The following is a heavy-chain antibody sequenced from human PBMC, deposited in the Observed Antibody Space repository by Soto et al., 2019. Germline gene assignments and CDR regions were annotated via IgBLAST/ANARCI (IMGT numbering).Heavy chain of an antibody. CDR1: GYTFTSYA. CDR3: ARSFVVVTDFDY. D-gene: IGHD2-21*02. J-gene: IGHJ4*02. Sequence: ASVKVSCKASGYTFTSYAMHWVRQAPGQRLEWMGWINAGNGNTKYSQKFQGRVTITRDTSANTAYMELSSLRSEDTAVYYCARSFVVVTDFDYWGQGTRVTVSS. CDR2: INAGNGNT. V-gene: IGHV1-3*01.